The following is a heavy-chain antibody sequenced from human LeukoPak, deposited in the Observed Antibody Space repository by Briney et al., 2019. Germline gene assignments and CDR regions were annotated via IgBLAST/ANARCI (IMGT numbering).Heavy chain of an antibody. D-gene: IGHD4-17*01. CDR1: GYSFTSYW. Sequence: GESLKISCKGSGYSFTSYWIGWVRQMPGKGLGWMGIIYPGDSDTRYSPSFQGQVTTSADKSISTAYLQWSSLKASDTAMYYRARLDYGDYPRGQITYYYYYYMDVWGKGTTVTVSS. CDR2: IYPGDSDT. CDR3: ARLDYGDYPRGQITYYYYYYMDV. J-gene: IGHJ6*03. V-gene: IGHV5-51*01.